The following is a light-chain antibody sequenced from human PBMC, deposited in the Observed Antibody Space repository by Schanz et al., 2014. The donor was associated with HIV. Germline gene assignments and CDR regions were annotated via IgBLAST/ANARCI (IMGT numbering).Light chain of an antibody. V-gene: IGKV4-1*01. Sequence: IVMTQSPDSLAVSLGERATINCKSSQSVLYSSNNKNYVAWYQQKPGLPPKLLISWASTREPGVPDRFSGSGSGTDFALTISSLQAEDVAVYYCQQYFNTPFTFGPGTKVDIK. CDR3: QQYFNTPFT. CDR2: WAS. J-gene: IGKJ3*01. CDR1: QSVLYSSNNKNY.